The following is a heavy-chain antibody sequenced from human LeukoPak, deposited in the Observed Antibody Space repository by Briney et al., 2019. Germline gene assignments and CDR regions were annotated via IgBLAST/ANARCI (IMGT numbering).Heavy chain of an antibody. CDR1: GFTFSSYG. V-gene: IGHV3-30*02. Sequence: PGGSLRLSCAASGFTFSSYGMHWVRQAPGKGLEWVAFIRYDGSNKYYADSVKGRFTISRDNSKNTLYLQMNSLSAEDTAVYYCARGRIAVAAFDPWGQGTLVTVSS. CDR3: ARGRIAVAAFDP. J-gene: IGHJ5*02. D-gene: IGHD6-19*01. CDR2: IRYDGSNK.